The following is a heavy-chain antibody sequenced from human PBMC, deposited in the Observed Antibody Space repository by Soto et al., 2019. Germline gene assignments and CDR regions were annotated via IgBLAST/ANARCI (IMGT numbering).Heavy chain of an antibody. CDR3: ARDAEQGEYYFDH. V-gene: IGHV3-33*01. J-gene: IGHJ4*02. CDR2: IWYDGSDK. Sequence: GGSLRLSCAASGFTFSSYGMHWVRQAPGKGLEWVAVIWYDGSDKYYADSVKGRFTISRDNSKNTLYLQMNSLRAEDTAVYYCARDAEQGEYYFDHWGQGTLVTVS. CDR1: GFTFSSYG. D-gene: IGHD1-26*01.